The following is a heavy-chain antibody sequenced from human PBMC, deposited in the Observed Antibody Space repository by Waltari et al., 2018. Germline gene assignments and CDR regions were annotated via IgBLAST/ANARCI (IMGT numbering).Heavy chain of an antibody. CDR3: IRRNYGGDSDMTD. Sequence: LKLSCAASGFMFSAADMHWARQASGKGLEWIGRIRSKAENYATAYAASVRGRFTLSRDDSKNTAYLQMNSLETEDTALYYCIRRNYGGDSDMTDWGQGTLVTVSS. CDR2: IRSKAENYAT. J-gene: IGHJ4*02. V-gene: IGHV3-73*01. CDR1: GFMFSAAD. D-gene: IGHD2-21*02.